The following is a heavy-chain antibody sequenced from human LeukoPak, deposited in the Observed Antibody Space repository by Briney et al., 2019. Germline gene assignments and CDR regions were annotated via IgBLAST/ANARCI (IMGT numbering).Heavy chain of an antibody. D-gene: IGHD6-13*01. V-gene: IGHV3-23*01. CDR1: GFTFSSYA. CDR2: ISGSGGST. Sequence: PGGSLRLSCAASGFTFSSYAMSWVRQAPGKGLEWVSAISGSGGSTYYADSVKGRFTISRDNSKNTLYLQMNSLRAEDTAVYYCAKDLQGNIAAAGTFHYWGQGTPVTVSS. J-gene: IGHJ4*02. CDR3: AKDLQGNIAAAGTFHY.